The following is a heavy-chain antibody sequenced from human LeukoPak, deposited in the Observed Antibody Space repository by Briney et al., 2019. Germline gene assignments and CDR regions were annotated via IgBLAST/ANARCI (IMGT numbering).Heavy chain of an antibody. CDR2: IYYSGST. CDR3: ARGAGNYYYYYMDV. CDR1: GGSISSYY. V-gene: IGHV4-39*07. Sequence: SETLSLTCTVSGGSISSYYWGWIRQPPGKGLEWIGSIYYSGSTYYNPSLKSRVTISVDTSKNQFSLKLSSVTAADTAVYYCARGAGNYYYYYMDVWGKGTTVTVSS. J-gene: IGHJ6*03.